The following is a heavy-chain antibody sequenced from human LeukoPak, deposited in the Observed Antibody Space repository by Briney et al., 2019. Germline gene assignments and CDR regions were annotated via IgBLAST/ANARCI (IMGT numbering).Heavy chain of an antibody. V-gene: IGHV3-15*01. CDR3: TTDHVSSWNFDY. CDR1: GFTFSNAW. J-gene: IGHJ4*02. D-gene: IGHD2-15*01. Sequence: MAGGSLRLSCAASGFTFSNAWMSWVRQAPGKGLEWVGRIKSKTDGGTTDYAAPVKGRFTISRDDSKNTLYLQMNSLKTEDTAVYYCTTDHVSSWNFDYWGQGTLVTVSS. CDR2: IKSKTDGGTT.